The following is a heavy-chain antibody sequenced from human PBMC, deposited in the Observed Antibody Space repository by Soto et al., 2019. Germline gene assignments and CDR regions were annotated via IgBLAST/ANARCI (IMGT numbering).Heavy chain of an antibody. Sequence: PGGSLRLSCAASGLIFSNYAMTWARQAPGKGLEWVSTISGNGGETFYADSVEGRFTISRDNSENTVYLQMNRLRAEDTAVYYCTKGGHASFYDFWGQGTLVTVSS. D-gene: IGHD3-3*01. CDR1: GLIFSNYA. CDR3: TKGGHASFYDF. V-gene: IGHV3-23*01. CDR2: ISGNGGET. J-gene: IGHJ4*02.